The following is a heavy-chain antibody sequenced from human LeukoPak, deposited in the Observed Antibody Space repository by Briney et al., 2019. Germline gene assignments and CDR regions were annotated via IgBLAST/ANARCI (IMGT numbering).Heavy chain of an antibody. CDR3: ARDWFTMVRGGFDAFDI. CDR2: IKQDGSEK. V-gene: IGHV3-7*01. CDR1: GFTFSSDW. D-gene: IGHD3-10*01. Sequence: GGSLRLSCAASGFTFSSDWMSWVRQAPGKGLEWVANIKQDGSEKYYVDSVKGRFTISRDNAKNSLYLQMNSLRAEDTAVYYCARDWFTMVRGGFDAFDIWGQGTMVTVSS. J-gene: IGHJ3*02.